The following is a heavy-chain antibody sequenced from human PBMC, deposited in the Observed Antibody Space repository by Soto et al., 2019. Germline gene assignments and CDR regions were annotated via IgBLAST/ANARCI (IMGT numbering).Heavy chain of an antibody. V-gene: IGHV3-30*18. D-gene: IGHD2-21*02. Sequence: GGSLRLSCAASGFTFSSYGMHWVRQAPGKGLEWVAVISYDGSNKYYADSVKGRFTISRDNSKNTLYLQMNSLRAEDTAVYYCAKDLRAYCGGDCYLTSWFYGWGQGTLVTVSS. CDR3: AKDLRAYCGGDCYLTSWFYG. CDR1: GFTFSSYG. J-gene: IGHJ4*02. CDR2: ISYDGSNK.